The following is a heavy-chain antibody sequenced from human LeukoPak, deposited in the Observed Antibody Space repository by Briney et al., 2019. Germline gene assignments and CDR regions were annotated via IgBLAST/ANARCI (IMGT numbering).Heavy chain of an antibody. V-gene: IGHV3-23*01. CDR2: ISGSGGST. D-gene: IGHD2-2*01. J-gene: IGHJ5*02. CDR1: GFTFSSYT. Sequence: GGSLRLSCAASGFTFSSYTMSWVRQAPGKGLEWVSAISGSGGSTYYADSVKGRFTISRDNSKNTLYLQMNSLRAEDTAVYYCAKGSSSTSSGGFDPWGQGTLVTVSS. CDR3: AKGSSSTSSGGFDP.